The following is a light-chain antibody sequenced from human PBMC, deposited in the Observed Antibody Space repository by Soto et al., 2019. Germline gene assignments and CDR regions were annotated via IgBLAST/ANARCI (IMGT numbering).Light chain of an antibody. CDR1: QSISSY. CDR3: QQSYSTPID. CDR2: AAS. Sequence: DIQMTQSPSSLSASVGDRVTITCRASQSISSYLNWYQQKPGKAPKLLIYAASSLQSGVPSRFSGSGSGTDFTLTISSLQPEDFATYYCQQSYSTPIDFGQGIRLEIK. J-gene: IGKJ5*01. V-gene: IGKV1-39*01.